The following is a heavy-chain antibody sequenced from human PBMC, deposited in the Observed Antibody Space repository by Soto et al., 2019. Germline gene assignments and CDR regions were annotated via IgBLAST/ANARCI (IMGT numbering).Heavy chain of an antibody. Sequence: GASVKVSCKASGYTFTSYGISWVRQAPGQGLEWMGWISAYNGNTNYAQKLQGRVTMTTDTSTSTAYMELRSLRSDDTAVYYCARHFENYDCWSGYYKYYFDYWGQGTLVTVSS. CDR3: ARHFENYDCWSGYYKYYFDY. CDR2: ISAYNGNT. J-gene: IGHJ4*02. CDR1: GYTFTSYG. D-gene: IGHD3-3*01. V-gene: IGHV1-18*01.